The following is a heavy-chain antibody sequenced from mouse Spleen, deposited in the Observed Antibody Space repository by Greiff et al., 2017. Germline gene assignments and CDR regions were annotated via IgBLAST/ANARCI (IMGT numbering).Heavy chain of an antibody. CDR3: ARHRGFDY. CDR1: GFTFSSYA. J-gene: IGHJ2*01. Sequence: EVKVVESGGGLVKLGGSLKLSCAASGFTFSSYAMSWVRQTPEKRLEWVATISSGGGNTYYPDSVKGRFTISRDNAKNTLYLQMSSLKSEDTAMYYCARHRGFDYWGQGTTLTVSS. D-gene: IGHD2-14*01. V-gene: IGHV5-9*04. CDR2: ISSGGGNT.